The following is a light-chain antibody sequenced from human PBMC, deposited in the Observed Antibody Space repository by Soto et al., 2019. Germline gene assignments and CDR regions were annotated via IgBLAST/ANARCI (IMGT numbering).Light chain of an antibody. Sequence: DIQMTQSPSTLSASVGDRVTITCRASQSINNWLAWYQQKPGKAPKLFIFKASTLESGVPSRFSGSGSGTELTISISSLQSDDFATYFCQQYESFPRTFGQGTKVEIK. CDR1: QSINNW. V-gene: IGKV1-5*03. J-gene: IGKJ1*01. CDR2: KAS. CDR3: QQYESFPRT.